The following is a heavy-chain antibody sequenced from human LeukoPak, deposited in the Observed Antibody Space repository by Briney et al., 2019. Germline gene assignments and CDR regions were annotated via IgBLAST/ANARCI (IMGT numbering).Heavy chain of an antibody. D-gene: IGHD3-16*02. J-gene: IGHJ3*02. CDR2: IYYSGST. CDR3: ARYVTYYDYVWGSYPPAAFDI. CDR1: GGSISSGDYY. V-gene: IGHV4-30-4*08. Sequence: TSETLSLTCTVSGGSISSGDYYWSWIRQPPGKGLEWIGYIYYSGSTYYNPSLKSRVTISVDTSKNQFSLKLSSVTAADTAVYYCARYVTYYDYVWGSYPPAAFDIWGQGTMVTVSS.